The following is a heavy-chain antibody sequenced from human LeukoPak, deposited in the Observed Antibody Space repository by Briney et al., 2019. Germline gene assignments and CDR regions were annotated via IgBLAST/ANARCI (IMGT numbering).Heavy chain of an antibody. D-gene: IGHD3-10*01. CDR3: AGSIDY. Sequence: PGGSLRLPCAASGFTFSSYSMTWVRQAPGKELEWVSYISSSSNTIYYADSVKGRFTISRDNAKNSLYLQMDTLRDEDTAVYYCAGSIDYWGQGTLVTVSS. CDR1: GFTFSSYS. J-gene: IGHJ4*02. CDR2: ISSSSNTI. V-gene: IGHV3-48*02.